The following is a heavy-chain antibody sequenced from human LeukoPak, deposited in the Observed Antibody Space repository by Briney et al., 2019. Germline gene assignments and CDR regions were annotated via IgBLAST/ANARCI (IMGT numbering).Heavy chain of an antibody. V-gene: IGHV3-7*01. D-gene: IGHD5-18*01. CDR2: IKQDGSEK. J-gene: IGHJ4*02. CDR1: GFTFSSYW. Sequence: GGSLRLSCAASGFTFSSYWMSWVRQAPGKGLEWVANIKQDGSEKYYVDSVKGRFTISRDNAKNTLYLQMNSLRAEDTAVYYCARVGYSYAKDYWGQGTLVTVSS. CDR3: ARVGYSYAKDY.